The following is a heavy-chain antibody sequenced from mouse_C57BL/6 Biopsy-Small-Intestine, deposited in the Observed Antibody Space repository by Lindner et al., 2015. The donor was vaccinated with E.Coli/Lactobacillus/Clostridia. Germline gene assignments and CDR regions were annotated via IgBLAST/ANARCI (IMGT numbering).Heavy chain of an antibody. CDR1: GYTFTGYW. J-gene: IGHJ2*01. D-gene: IGHD1-1*02. Sequence: VQLQESGAELLKPGASVKLSCKATGYTFTGYWIEWVKQRPGHGLEWIGEILPGSGTTHFNEKFKGKATFTADTPSNTAYMQLSSLTPEDSAIYYCARGDGSYEGHFDSWGPGTTLSVSS. CDR2: ILPGSGTT. CDR3: ARGDGSYEGHFDS. V-gene: IGHV1-9*01.